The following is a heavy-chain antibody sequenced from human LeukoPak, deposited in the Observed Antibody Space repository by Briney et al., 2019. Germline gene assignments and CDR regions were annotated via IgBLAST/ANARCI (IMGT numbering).Heavy chain of an antibody. D-gene: IGHD5-12*01. V-gene: IGHV3-30*02. CDR1: GFTFSSSG. CDR3: AKETRGSYSDY. Sequence: GGSLRLSCAASGFTFSSSGMHWVRQAPGKGLEWVAFISYDGSNRYYADTVKGRFTISRDNSKNTLYLQMNSLRAEDTAVYYCAKETRGSYSDYWGQGTLVTVSS. CDR2: ISYDGSNR. J-gene: IGHJ4*02.